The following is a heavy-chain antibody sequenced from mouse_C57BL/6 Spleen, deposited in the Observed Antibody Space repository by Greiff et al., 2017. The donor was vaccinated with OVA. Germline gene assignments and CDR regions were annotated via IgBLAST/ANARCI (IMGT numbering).Heavy chain of an antibody. CDR3: AREGYYGSSRFAY. CDR2: INPGSGGT. Sequence: VQLQQSGAELVRPGTSVKLSCKASGYAFTNYLIEWVKQRPGQGLEWIGVINPGSGGTNYNEKFKGKATLTADKSSSTAYMQLSSLTSEDSAVYFCAREGYYGSSRFAYWGQGTLVTVSA. V-gene: IGHV1-54*01. D-gene: IGHD1-1*01. J-gene: IGHJ3*01. CDR1: GYAFTNYL.